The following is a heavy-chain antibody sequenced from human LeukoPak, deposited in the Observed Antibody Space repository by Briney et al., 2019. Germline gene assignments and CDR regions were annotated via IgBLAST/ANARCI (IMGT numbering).Heavy chain of an antibody. J-gene: IGHJ4*02. CDR1: GFTFSRSF. CDR3: TRLWGDCGGDCYSHDY. V-gene: IGHV3-73*01. D-gene: IGHD2-21*02. CDR2: IRRKGESYVT. Sequence: GWSLRLSRVSSGFTFSRSFMHWVRQASGKGLAWVGRIRRKGESYVTAYAGSVKGRLTICRDDSKTTAYLQMNSLRTEDTAVYYCTRLWGDCGGDCYSHDYWGQGALVTVSS.